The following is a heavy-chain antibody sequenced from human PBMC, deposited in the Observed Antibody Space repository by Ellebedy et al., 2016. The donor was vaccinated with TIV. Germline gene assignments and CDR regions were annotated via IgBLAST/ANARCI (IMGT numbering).Heavy chain of an antibody. Sequence: MPSETLSLTCTVSSGSVNDYFLNWIRQPAGKGLEWIGRFYSGGSAIYNPSLKSRVTMSVDTSKNHFSLILSSVTAADTAIYYCARDDFASRSYLAFDVWGQGTMVTVSS. CDR3: ARDDFASRSYLAFDV. V-gene: IGHV4-4*07. CDR1: SGSVNDYF. D-gene: IGHD3-10*01. J-gene: IGHJ3*01. CDR2: FYSGGSA.